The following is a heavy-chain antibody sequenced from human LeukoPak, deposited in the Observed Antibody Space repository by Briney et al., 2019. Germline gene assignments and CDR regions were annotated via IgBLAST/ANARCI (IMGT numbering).Heavy chain of an antibody. V-gene: IGHV3-11*06. CDR1: GFTFSDYY. CDR3: ATVRGASGSRWYFDY. D-gene: IGHD6-13*01. CDR2: ISSSSSYT. J-gene: IGHJ4*02. Sequence: GGSLRLSCAASGFTFSDYYMSWIRQAPGKGLEWVSYISSSSSYTNYADSVKGRFTISRDNAKNSLYLQMNSLRAEDTAVYYCATVRGASGSRWYFDYWGQGALVTVSS.